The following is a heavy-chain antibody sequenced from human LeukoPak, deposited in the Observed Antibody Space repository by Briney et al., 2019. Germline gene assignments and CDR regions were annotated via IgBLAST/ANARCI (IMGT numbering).Heavy chain of an antibody. V-gene: IGHV1-69*13. CDR1: GGTFSSYA. CDR2: IIPIFGTA. CDR3: ARDNSVRDEAWWFNP. J-gene: IGHJ5*02. Sequence: SVKVSCKASGGTFSSYAISWVRQAPGQGLVWMGGIIPIFGTANYAQKFQGRVTITADESTSTAYMELSSLRSEDTAVYYCARDNSVRDEAWWFNPWGQGTLVTVSS. D-gene: IGHD5-24*01.